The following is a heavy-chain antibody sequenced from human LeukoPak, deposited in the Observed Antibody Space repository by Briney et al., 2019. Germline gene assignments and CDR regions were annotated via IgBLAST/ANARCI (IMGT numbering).Heavy chain of an antibody. CDR1: GFTFSNYD. CDR3: ARLREAAFDI. J-gene: IGHJ3*02. V-gene: IGHV3-13*04. D-gene: IGHD1-26*01. Sequence: GGSLRLSCAASGFTFSNYDIHWVRQPTGEGLEWVSAIGTAGDTSYPDSVKGRFTIFRENAKNSLYLQMNTLRAGDTAVYYYARLREAAFDIWGQGTMVTVSS. CDR2: IGTAGDT.